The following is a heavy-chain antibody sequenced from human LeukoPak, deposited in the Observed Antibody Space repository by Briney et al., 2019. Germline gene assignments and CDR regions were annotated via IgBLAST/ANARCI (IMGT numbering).Heavy chain of an antibody. CDR2: ISWNSGSI. J-gene: IGHJ4*02. CDR3: MPGSGY. V-gene: IGHV3-74*01. Sequence: GGSLRLSCAASGFTFSSYWMHWVRQAPGKGLVWVSGISWNSGSIGYADSVKGRFTISRDNAKNSLYLQMSSLRVEDTAVYYCMPGSGYWGQGTLVTVSS. D-gene: IGHD2-15*01. CDR1: GFTFSSYW.